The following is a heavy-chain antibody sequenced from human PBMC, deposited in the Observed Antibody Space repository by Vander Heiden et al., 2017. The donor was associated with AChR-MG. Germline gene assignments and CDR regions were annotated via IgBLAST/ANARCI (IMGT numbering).Heavy chain of an antibody. D-gene: IGHD2-21*02. CDR2: IIPIFGTA. CDR1: GGTFSSYA. V-gene: IGHV1-69*06. J-gene: IGHJ6*02. Sequence: QVQLVQSGAEVKKPGSSVKVSCKASGGTFSSYAISWVRQAPGQGLEWMGGIIPIFGTANYAQKFQGRVTITADKSTSTAYMELSSLRSEDTAVYYCARGPVYGGNSGNYYYGMDVWGQGTTVTVS. CDR3: ARGPVYGGNSGNYYYGMDV.